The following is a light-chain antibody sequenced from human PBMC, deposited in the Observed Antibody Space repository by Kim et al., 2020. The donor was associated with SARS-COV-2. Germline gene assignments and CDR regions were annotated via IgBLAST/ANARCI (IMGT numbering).Light chain of an antibody. J-gene: IGLJ1*01. V-gene: IGLV2-8*01. CDR1: SSDIGAYDY. Sequence: QSALTQPPSASGSPGQSVTISCTGTSSDIGAYDYVSWYQQHPGKAPKLMIYEVIKRPSGVPDRFSGSKSGNTASLTVSGLQAEDEADYYCCSWVASSEVFGTGTKVTVL. CDR2: EVI. CDR3: CSWVASSEV.